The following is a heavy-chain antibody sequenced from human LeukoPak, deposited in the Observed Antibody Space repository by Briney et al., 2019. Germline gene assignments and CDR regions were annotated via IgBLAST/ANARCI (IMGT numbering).Heavy chain of an antibody. CDR1: GGSISSYY. Sequence: PSETLSLTCTVSGGSISSYYWSWIRQPPGKGLEWIGYIYYSGSTNYNPSLKSRVTISVDTSKNQFSLKLSSVTAADTAVYYCARGGVRPSLFDYWGQGTLVTVSS. V-gene: IGHV4-59*01. CDR3: ARGGVRPSLFDY. J-gene: IGHJ4*02. CDR2: IYYSGST. D-gene: IGHD3-10*01.